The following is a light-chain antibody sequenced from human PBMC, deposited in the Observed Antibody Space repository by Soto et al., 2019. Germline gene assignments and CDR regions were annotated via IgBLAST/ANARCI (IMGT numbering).Light chain of an antibody. V-gene: IGLV2-14*01. J-gene: IGLJ3*02. CDR2: EVS. CDR1: SSDIGIYNY. Sequence: QSALTQPASVSGSPGQSITISCTGTSSDIGIYNYVSWYQQHPGKAPKLVICEVSNRPSGVSSRFSGSKSGNTASLTISELRAEDEADYYCTSFTTTNIWVFGGGTKLTVL. CDR3: TSFTTTNIWV.